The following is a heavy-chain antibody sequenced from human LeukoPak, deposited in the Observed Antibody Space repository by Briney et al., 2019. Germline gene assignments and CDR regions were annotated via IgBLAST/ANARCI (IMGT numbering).Heavy chain of an antibody. J-gene: IGHJ6*03. V-gene: IGHV3-66*02. D-gene: IGHD2-8*01. CDR3: ARATSRCTYGLCRSDYYYYMDV. CDR2: IHSDGNT. CDR1: GFSVSTYY. Sequence: GGSLRLSCAASGFSVSTYYIDWVRQAPGEGLEWVSVIHSDGNTQYADSVKGRFTISRDDSKNSLYLQMNSLKAEDTAVYYCARATSRCTYGLCRSDYYYYMDVWGKGTTVTVSS.